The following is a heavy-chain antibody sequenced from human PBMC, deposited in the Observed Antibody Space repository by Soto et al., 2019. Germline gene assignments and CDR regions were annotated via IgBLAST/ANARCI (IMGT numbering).Heavy chain of an antibody. Sequence: SETLSLTCAVSGGSISSGDYSWSWIRQPPGKGLEWIGYMFHSGSAYYNPSLKSRVTISVDRSKNQFSLKLTSLTAADTAVYYCARGKGVILYYGWGTSAGLAPWGEETLVTVPS. CDR1: GGSISSGDYS. D-gene: IGHD3-10*01. V-gene: IGHV4-30-2*01. CDR3: ARGKGVILYYGWGTSAGLAP. CDR2: MFHSGSA. J-gene: IGHJ5*02.